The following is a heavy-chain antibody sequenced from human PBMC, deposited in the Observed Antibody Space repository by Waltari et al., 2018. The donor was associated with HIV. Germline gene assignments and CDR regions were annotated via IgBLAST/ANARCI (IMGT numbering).Heavy chain of an antibody. CDR3: GREGDYYDSSPFDY. D-gene: IGHD3-22*01. Sequence: QSVESGGGVVPPGRSLRLSCAAPGFTFTPYAMHWVRQAPGKGLEWVAVISWDGSNKHYADSVKGRCTISRDNSRNSLYLQMSSLRAEDTAVYYCGREGDYYDSSPFDYWGQGTLVTVSS. V-gene: IGHV3-30-3*01. J-gene: IGHJ4*02. CDR2: ISWDGSNK. CDR1: GFTFTPYA.